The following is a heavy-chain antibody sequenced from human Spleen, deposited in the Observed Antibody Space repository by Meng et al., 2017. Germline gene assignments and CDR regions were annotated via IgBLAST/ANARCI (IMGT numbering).Heavy chain of an antibody. V-gene: IGHV5-51*01. D-gene: IGHD3-22*01. CDR2: IYPGDSDT. CDR3: ARVIVPSDAFDI. Sequence: GESLKISCQGSGYTFTHYWIAWVRQMPGKGLEWMGIIYPGDSDTRYSPSFQGQVTISADKSISTAYLQWSSLKTSDTAMYYCARVIVPSDAFDIWGQGTMVTVSS. CDR1: GYTFTHYW. J-gene: IGHJ3*02.